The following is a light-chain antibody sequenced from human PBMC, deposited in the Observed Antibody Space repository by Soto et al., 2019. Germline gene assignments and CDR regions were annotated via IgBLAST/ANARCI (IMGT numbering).Light chain of an antibody. CDR3: QQYNNWPPIT. CDR1: QSVSSK. J-gene: IGKJ5*01. CDR2: GAS. V-gene: IGKV3-15*01. Sequence: EIVMTQSPATLSVSPGERATLSCRASQSVSSKLAWYQQKPGQAPRLLIYGASTRATGIPARFSGSGSGTEFTLTISSLQSEDFAIYYCQQYNNWPPITVGQGTRLESK.